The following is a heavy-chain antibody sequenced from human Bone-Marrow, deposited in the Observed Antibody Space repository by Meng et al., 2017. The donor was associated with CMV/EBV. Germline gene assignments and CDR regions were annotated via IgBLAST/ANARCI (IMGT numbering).Heavy chain of an antibody. CDR3: ARARRNYYYGMDV. CDR2: IYYSGST. J-gene: IGHJ6*02. D-gene: IGHD1-1*01. CDR1: GGSISSSSYY. Sequence: GSLRLSCTVSGGSISSSSYYWGWIRQPPGKGLEWIGSIYYSGSTYYNPSLKSRVTISVDTSKNQFSLKLSSVTAADTAVYYCARARRNYYYGMDVWGQGTTVTVSS. V-gene: IGHV4-39*01.